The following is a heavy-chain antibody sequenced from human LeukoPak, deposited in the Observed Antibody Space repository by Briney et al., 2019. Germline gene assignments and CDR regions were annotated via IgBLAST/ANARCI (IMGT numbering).Heavy chain of an antibody. D-gene: IGHD5-12*01. CDR2: INPNSGGT. CDR1: GYTFTGYY. Sequence: ASVKVSCKASGYTFTGYYMHWVRQAPGQGLEWMGWINPNSGGTNYAQKFQGWVTMTRDTSISAAYMELSRLRSDDTAVYYCARSGGKLRDYYYGMDVWSQGTTVTVSS. V-gene: IGHV1-2*04. J-gene: IGHJ6*02. CDR3: ARSGGKLRDYYYGMDV.